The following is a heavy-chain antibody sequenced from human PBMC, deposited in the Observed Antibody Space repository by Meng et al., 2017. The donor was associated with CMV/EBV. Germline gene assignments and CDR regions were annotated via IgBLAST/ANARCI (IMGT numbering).Heavy chain of an antibody. CDR3: VRGGKYCSTVNCPRWFDS. CDR1: GLTFSNYA. V-gene: IGHV3-30*04. CDR2: VSYGGSET. J-gene: IGHJ5*01. Sequence: GESLKISCAASGLTFSNYAMHWVRQAPGKGLEWVAVVSYGGSETDYKDSVKGRVTISRDNSKSTLYLQMDSLTVDDTAMYYCVRGGKYCSTVNCPRWFDSWGQGTLVTVSS. D-gene: IGHD2-8*01.